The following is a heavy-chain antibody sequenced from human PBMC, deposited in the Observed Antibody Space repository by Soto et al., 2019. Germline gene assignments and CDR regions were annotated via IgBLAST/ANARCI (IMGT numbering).Heavy chain of an antibody. CDR2: IYYSGST. CDR1: GGSISSYY. Sequence: QVQLQESGPGLVKPSETLSLTCTVSGGSISSYYWSWIRQPPGKGLEWIGYIYYSGSTNYNPSLKSRVTISVDTAKNQFSLKLSSVTAADTAVYYCARDTAMVNGFDYWGQGTLVTVSS. J-gene: IGHJ4*02. D-gene: IGHD5-18*01. CDR3: ARDTAMVNGFDY. V-gene: IGHV4-59*01.